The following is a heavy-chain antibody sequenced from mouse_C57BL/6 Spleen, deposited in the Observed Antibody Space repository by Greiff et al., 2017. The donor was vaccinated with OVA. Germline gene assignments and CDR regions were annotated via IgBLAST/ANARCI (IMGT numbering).Heavy chain of an antibody. CDR1: GFTFSNYW. Sequence: EVQRVESGGGLVQPGGSMKLSCVASGFTFSNYWMNWVRQSPEKGLEWVAQIRLKSDNYATHYAESVKGRFTISRDDSKSSVYLQMNNLRAEDTGIYYCTVYYGSPLQGYWGQGTTLTVSS. CDR2: IRLKSDNYAT. V-gene: IGHV6-3*01. D-gene: IGHD1-1*01. J-gene: IGHJ2*01. CDR3: TVYYGSPLQGY.